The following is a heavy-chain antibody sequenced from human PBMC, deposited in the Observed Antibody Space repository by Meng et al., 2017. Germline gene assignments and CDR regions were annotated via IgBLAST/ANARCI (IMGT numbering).Heavy chain of an antibody. Sequence: QVQLQQWGAGLLKPSETLSLTCAVYGGSFSGYYWSWIRQPSGKGLEWIGEINHSGSTNYNPSLKSRVTISVDTSKNQFSLKLSSVTAADTAVYYCASPLVGATLDAFDIWGQGTMVTVSS. V-gene: IGHV4-34*01. CDR1: GGSFSGYY. J-gene: IGHJ3*02. D-gene: IGHD1-26*01. CDR3: ASPLVGATLDAFDI. CDR2: INHSGST.